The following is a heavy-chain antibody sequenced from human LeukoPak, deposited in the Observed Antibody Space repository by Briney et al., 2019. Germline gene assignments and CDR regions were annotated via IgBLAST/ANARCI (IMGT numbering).Heavy chain of an antibody. CDR1: GGTLSSYA. V-gene: IGHV1-69*19. J-gene: IGHJ4*02. Sequence: ASVKVSCKASGGTLSSYAISWVRQAPGQGLEWMGGIIPIFGTANYAQKFQGRVTITADESTSTAYMELSSLRSEDTAVYYCARVLSGTEIDYWGQGTLVTVSS. CDR3: ARVLSGTEIDY. CDR2: IIPIFGTA. D-gene: IGHD1-1*01.